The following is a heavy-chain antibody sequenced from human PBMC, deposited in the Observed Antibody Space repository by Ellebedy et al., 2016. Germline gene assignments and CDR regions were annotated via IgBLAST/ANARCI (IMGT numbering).Heavy chain of an antibody. CDR1: GFTLSSFA. CDR3: ARAQDLWFGESLLRSYGMDV. J-gene: IGHJ6*02. Sequence: GGSLRLSCAASGFTLSSFAIHLVRQTPGKGLEWVAFISYDGSNKFYSDSVKGRFTISRDNSKNTLFLQMYSLRTEDTAVYYCARAQDLWFGESLLRSYGMDVWGQGTTVTVSS. V-gene: IGHV3-30-3*01. CDR2: ISYDGSNK. D-gene: IGHD3-10*01.